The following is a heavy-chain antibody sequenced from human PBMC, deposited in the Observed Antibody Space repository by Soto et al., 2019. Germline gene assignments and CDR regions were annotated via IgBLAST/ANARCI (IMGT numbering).Heavy chain of an antibody. J-gene: IGHJ4*02. CDR3: ATGTFNFDS. CDR2: ISGSGGST. V-gene: IGHV3-23*01. CDR1: GFTFSSYA. Sequence: PGGSLRLSCAASGFTFSSYAMSWVRQAPGKGLEWVSSISGSGGSTYYADSVKGRFIISRDNSKSTLYLQMNSLRAEDTAVYYCATGTFNFDSGGQGTLVTVYS.